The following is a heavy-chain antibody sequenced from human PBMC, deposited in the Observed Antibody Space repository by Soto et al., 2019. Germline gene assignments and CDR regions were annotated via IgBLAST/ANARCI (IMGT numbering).Heavy chain of an antibody. Sequence: PSETLSLTCTVSGGSVGSGAYYLSWIRQPPGNALEWIGYIQYSGGTNYNSSLKSRVTISVDRSRNQFSLKLTSVTAADTAFYYCARHDYSDRTFDIWGQGTMVTVSS. CDR1: GGSVGSGAYY. CDR2: IQYSGGT. J-gene: IGHJ3*02. V-gene: IGHV4-61*08. D-gene: IGHD3-10*02. CDR3: ARHDYSDRTFDI.